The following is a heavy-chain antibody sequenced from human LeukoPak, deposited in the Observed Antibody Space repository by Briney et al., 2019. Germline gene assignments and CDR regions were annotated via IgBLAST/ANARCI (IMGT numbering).Heavy chain of an antibody. V-gene: IGHV4-61*02. Sequence: SQTLSLTCTVSGGSISSGSYYWSWIRQPAGKGLEWIGRIYTSGSTNYNPSLKSRVTISVDTSKNQFSLKLSSVTAADTAVYYCARHTPLGQWYSSSWYNPGGDWFDPWGQGTLVTVSS. CDR2: IYTSGST. J-gene: IGHJ5*02. D-gene: IGHD6-13*01. CDR1: GGSISSGSYY. CDR3: ARHTPLGQWYSSSWYNPGGDWFDP.